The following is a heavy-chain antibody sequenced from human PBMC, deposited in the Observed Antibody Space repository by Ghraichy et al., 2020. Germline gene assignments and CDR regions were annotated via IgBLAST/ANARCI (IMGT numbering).Heavy chain of an antibody. CDR1: GFTFNSYA. D-gene: IGHD5-18*01. J-gene: IGHJ2*01. CDR2: INEHGRAT. Sequence: GESLNISCAASGFTFNSYAMSWVRQAPGKGLEWVSTINEHGRATYYAASVKGRFTISRDNSRDTLFLQVNSLRFDDTAVYYCAKEGRPYSGGGYFDLWGRGTLVTVSS. CDR3: AKEGRPYSGGGYFDL. V-gene: IGHV3-23*01.